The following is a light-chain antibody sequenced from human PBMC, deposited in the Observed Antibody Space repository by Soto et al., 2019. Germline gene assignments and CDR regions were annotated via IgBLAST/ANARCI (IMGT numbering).Light chain of an antibody. CDR3: QQSYSTPLT. CDR1: QSISSY. CDR2: AAS. V-gene: IGKV1-39*01. J-gene: IGKJ4*01. Sequence: DIQMTQSPSSLSASVGDRVTITCRASQSISSYLNWYQQKPGKAPKLLIYAASSLQSGVPSRFSGSGSGTXFTXTISSLQPEDFATYYCQQSYSTPLTFGGGTKVEIK.